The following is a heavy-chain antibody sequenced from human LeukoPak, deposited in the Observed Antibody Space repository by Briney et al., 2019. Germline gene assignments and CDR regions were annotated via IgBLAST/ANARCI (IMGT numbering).Heavy chain of an antibody. D-gene: IGHD6-13*01. V-gene: IGHV3-74*01. CDR1: GFTFSSYW. CDR2: INSDGSST. Sequence: GGSLRLSCAASGFTFSSYWMHWVRQAPGKGLVWVSRINSDGSSTSYADSVKGRFTISRDNAKNTLYLQMNSLRAGDTAVYYCARLEPRIAAPFDYWGQGTLVTVSS. CDR3: ARLEPRIAAPFDY. J-gene: IGHJ4*02.